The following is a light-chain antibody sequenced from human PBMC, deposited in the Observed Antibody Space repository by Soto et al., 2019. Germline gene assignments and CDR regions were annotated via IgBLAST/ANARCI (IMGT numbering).Light chain of an antibody. V-gene: IGLV2-14*01. J-gene: IGLJ1*01. CDR3: GSYTSSTTPYV. Sequence: QSVLTQPASVSGSPGQSITISCTGTSSDVGGYNYVSWYQQHPGKAPKLMIYEVSNRPSGVSNRFSGSKSGNTVSLTISGLQAGDEADYYCGSYTSSTTPYVFGTGTKVTVL. CDR1: SSDVGGYNY. CDR2: EVS.